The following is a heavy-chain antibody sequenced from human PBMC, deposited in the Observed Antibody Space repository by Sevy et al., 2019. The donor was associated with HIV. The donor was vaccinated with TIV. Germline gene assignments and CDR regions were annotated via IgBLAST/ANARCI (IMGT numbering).Heavy chain of an antibody. CDR1: GFTFSSYW. CDR3: ARDSDSTRYYYMDV. CDR2: IKQDGSEI. V-gene: IGHV3-7*01. J-gene: IGHJ6*03. D-gene: IGHD1-26*01. Sequence: GGSLRLSCAVSGFTFSSYWMSWVRQAPGKGLEWVANIKQDGSEIYYVDSVKGRFTISRDNAKKSLYLQMNSLRAEDTAVYYCARDSDSTRYYYMDVWGKGTTVTVSS.